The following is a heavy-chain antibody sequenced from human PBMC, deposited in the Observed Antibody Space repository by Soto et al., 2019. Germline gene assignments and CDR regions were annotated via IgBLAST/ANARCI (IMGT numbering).Heavy chain of an antibody. CDR1: GDSLSSSSYY. CDR3: ARLKGAFVITTYYWFDP. CDR2: IYYSGTT. Sequence: PSETLSLSCTVSGDSLSSSSYYWGWIRQPPGKGLEWIGDIYYSGTTHYNPSLKSRVTISIDTSKNQFPLHLRSVTAADTAVYYCARLKGAFVITTYYWFDPWGQGTPVTVSS. J-gene: IGHJ5*02. D-gene: IGHD3-22*01. V-gene: IGHV4-39*01.